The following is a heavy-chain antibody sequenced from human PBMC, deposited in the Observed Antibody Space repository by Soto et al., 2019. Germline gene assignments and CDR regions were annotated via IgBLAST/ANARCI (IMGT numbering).Heavy chain of an antibody. J-gene: IGHJ1*01. CDR3: VKGDSHFYFGNGYRGRH. Sequence: EVQLVESGGGVVHPGGALRLSFAASGFTFSSYWRHWVRQAPGKGLWWVSRIKSDGSGTNYEDSVKGRLTISRNTAKNTLYLQTTSLRAEDPAVYYCVKGDSHFYFGNGYRGRHWGQGTMVAVSS. CDR2: IKSDGSGT. CDR1: GFTFSSYW. V-gene: IGHV3-74*01. D-gene: IGHD5-18*01.